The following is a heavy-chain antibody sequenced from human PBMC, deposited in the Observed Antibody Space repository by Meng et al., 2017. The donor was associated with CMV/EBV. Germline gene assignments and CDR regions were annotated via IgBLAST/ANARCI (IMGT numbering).Heavy chain of an antibody. CDR3: ARSAPSRSITMIVVVIDPLYYYYGMDV. CDR1: VGTFSSYA. J-gene: IGHJ6*02. CDR2: IIPILGIA. D-gene: IGHD3-22*01. V-gene: IGHV1-69*10. Sequence: SVKVSCKASVGTFSSYAISWVRQAPGQGLEWMGGIIPILGIANYAQKFQGRVTITADKSTSTAYMELSSLRSEDTAVYYCARSAPSRSITMIVVVIDPLYYYYGMDVWGQGTTVTVSS.